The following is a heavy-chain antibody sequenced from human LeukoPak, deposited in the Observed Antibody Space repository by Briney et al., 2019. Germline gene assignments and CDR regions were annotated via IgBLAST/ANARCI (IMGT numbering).Heavy chain of an antibody. J-gene: IGHJ4*02. CDR1: GFTFSDYY. D-gene: IGHD2-2*01. CDR3: ARSEGRCSSTSCYADY. Sequence: GGSLRLSCAASGFTFSDYYMSWIRQAPGKGLEWVSYISSSGSTIYYADSVKGRFTISRDNAKNSLYLQMNSLRAEDTAVYYCARSEGRCSSTSCYADYWGQGTLVTVSS. CDR2: ISSSGSTI. V-gene: IGHV3-11*01.